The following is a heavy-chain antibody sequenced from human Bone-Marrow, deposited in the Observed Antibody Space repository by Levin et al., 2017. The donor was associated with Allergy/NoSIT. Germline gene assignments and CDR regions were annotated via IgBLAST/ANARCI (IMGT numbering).Heavy chain of an antibody. Sequence: GGSLRLSCKASGSTFTTYAMHWVRQAPGQRLEWMGWINAGNGITKYSQKFQGRVIISTDTSATTAYMELSSLTSEDTAIYYCAREREIGVAGIFEFWGQGALVTVSS. CDR1: GSTFTTYA. CDR3: AREREIGVAGIFEF. CDR2: INAGNGIT. J-gene: IGHJ4*02. D-gene: IGHD6-19*01. V-gene: IGHV1-3*01.